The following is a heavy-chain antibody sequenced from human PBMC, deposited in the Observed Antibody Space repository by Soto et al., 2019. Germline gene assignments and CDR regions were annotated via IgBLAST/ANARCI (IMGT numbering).Heavy chain of an antibody. V-gene: IGHV4-39*01. J-gene: IGHJ4*02. D-gene: IGHD5-18*01. CDR3: ARQEWIQLWPDDY. CDR1: GGFIRSSRDC. CDR2: IYYSGST. Sequence: SETLSLTCTVSGGFIRSSRDCWGWIRQPPGKGLEWIGSIYYSGSTYYNPSLKSRVTISVDTSKNQFSLKLSSVTAADTAVYYCARQEWIQLWPDDYWGQGTLVTVSS.